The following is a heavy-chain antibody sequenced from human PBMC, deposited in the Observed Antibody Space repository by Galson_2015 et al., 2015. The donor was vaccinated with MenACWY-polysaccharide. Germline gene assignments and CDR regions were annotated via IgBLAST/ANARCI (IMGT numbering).Heavy chain of an antibody. CDR1: GGSISSYY. CDR2: IYYSGST. CDR3: AREVWFGEKPYYYYYMDV. D-gene: IGHD3-10*01. Sequence: ETLSLTCTVSGGSISSYYWSWIRQPPGKGLEWIGYIYYSGSTNYNPSLKSRVTISVDTSKNQFSLKLSSETAADTAVYYCAREVWFGEKPYYYYYMDVWGKGTTVTVSS. J-gene: IGHJ6*03. V-gene: IGHV4-59*01.